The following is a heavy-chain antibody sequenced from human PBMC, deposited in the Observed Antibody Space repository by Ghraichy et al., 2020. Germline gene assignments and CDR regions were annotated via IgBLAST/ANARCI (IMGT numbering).Heavy chain of an antibody. CDR3: ARGGTRSAIPGDYYYYGMDV. CDR2: IYYSGST. CDR1: GDSISNYY. D-gene: IGHD1-26*01. J-gene: IGHJ6*02. V-gene: IGHV4-59*01. Sequence: SETLSLTCTVSGDSISNYYWSWIRQPPGKGLEWIGCIYYSGSTKYNPSLQSRVTISVDTSKNQFSLKLSSVTAADTAVYYCARGGTRSAIPGDYYYYGMDVWAQGTTVTVSS.